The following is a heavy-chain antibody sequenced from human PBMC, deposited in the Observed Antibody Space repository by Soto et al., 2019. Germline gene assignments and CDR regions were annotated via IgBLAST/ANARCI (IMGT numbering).Heavy chain of an antibody. CDR2: VYYTGTT. CDR1: VDSISERSSYY. V-gene: IGHV4-39*01. CDR3: AKEERGSSWFFDH. D-gene: IGHD6-13*01. Sequence: SETLSLTCAVAVDSISERSSYYWAWVRQPPGKGLEWIGAVYYTGTTYYNPSLKSRVTISVDTSRSQFSLRLNSVTAADTAVYYCAKEERGSSWFFDHWGQGILVTVS. J-gene: IGHJ4*02.